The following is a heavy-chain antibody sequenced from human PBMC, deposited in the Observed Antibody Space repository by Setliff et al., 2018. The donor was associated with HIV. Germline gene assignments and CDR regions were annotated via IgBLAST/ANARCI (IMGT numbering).Heavy chain of an antibody. D-gene: IGHD5-12*01. CDR3: VRDEKRAAGGSMYYFDY. Sequence: ASVKVSCKASGYSFARYGLGWVRQAPGQGLEWMGWINEDNGDRNFAPSVQGRIALTTDTSTNTAYMELTNLRSDDTALYFCVRDEKRAAGGSMYYFDYWGQGTLVTVS. J-gene: IGHJ4*02. V-gene: IGHV1-18*01. CDR2: INEDNGDR. CDR1: GYSFARYG.